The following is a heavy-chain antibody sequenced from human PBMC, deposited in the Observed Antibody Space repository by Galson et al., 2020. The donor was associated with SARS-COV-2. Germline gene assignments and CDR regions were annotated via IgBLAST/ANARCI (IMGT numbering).Heavy chain of an antibody. CDR1: GFTFSSHA. D-gene: IGHD4-4*01. CDR2: IWFDGSNK. CDR3: ARDGQSGAPYAFDF. Sequence: GGSLRLPCAASGFTFSSHAIHWVRQAPGKGLEWLAQIWFDGSNKYYTDSVRGRFTISRDNSKNTVSLQMNSLRAEDTAVYYCARDGQSGAPYAFDFWGQGTTVTVSS. V-gene: IGHV3-33*01. J-gene: IGHJ3*01.